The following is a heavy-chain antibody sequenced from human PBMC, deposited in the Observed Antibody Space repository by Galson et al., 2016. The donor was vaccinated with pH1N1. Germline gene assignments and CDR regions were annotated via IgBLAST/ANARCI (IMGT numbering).Heavy chain of an antibody. V-gene: IGHV4-34*01. CDR1: GESFRGYY. Sequence: SLTCAVYGESFRGYYWTWIRQSPGKGLEWIGEMNHSGSSNYNPSLKSRVSIYVDTFKNQFSLLVNSVTAADTAVYYCARGPGDHPHDWGQGTLVTVSS. D-gene: IGHD4-17*01. CDR2: MNHSGSS. J-gene: IGHJ4*02. CDR3: ARGPGDHPHD.